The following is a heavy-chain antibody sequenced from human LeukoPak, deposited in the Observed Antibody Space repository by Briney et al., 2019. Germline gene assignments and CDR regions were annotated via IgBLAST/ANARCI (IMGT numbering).Heavy chain of an antibody. CDR2: ISWNSGSI. D-gene: IGHD3-10*01. V-gene: IGHV3-9*01. CDR1: GFTFDDYA. Sequence: GRSLRLSCAASGFTFDDYAMHWVRQAPGKGLEWVSGISWNSGSIGYADSVKGRFTISRDNAKNSLYLQMNSLRAEDTALYYCAKVSYYYGSGGKMAYFDYWGQGTLVTVSS. CDR3: AKVSYYYGSGGKMAYFDY. J-gene: IGHJ4*02.